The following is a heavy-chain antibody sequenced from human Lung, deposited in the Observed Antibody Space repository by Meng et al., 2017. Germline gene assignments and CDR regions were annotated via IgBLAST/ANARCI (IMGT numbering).Heavy chain of an antibody. Sequence: EVQLVESGGGLVKPGGSLRLSGAASGFTFSTYSMNWVRQAPGKGLEWVSSINSGSNYIYCAHSVKGRFTISRDSAKNSVYLQMNSLRAEDTAVYYCARGVDITVTKYHFDYWGQGILVTVSS. CDR2: INSGSNYI. CDR3: ARGVDITVTKYHFDY. D-gene: IGHD4-17*01. V-gene: IGHV3-21*01. J-gene: IGHJ4*02. CDR1: GFTFSTYS.